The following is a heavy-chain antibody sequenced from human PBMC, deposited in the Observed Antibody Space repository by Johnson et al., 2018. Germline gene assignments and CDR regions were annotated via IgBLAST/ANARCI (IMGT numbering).Heavy chain of an antibody. D-gene: IGHD6-13*01. J-gene: IGHJ6*03. CDR3: ARHSFAAGTDYYYYRDV. Sequence: VQLVESGAEVKKPGESXKISCKGSGYSFTSYWIGWVRQMPGKGLEWLGIIYPGDSDTRYSPSFQGQVTISAAKSHSTAYLQWSSLKAPDTAMNYCARHSFAAGTDYYYYRDVWGKGTTVTVSS. V-gene: IGHV5-51*01. CDR1: GYSFTSYW. CDR2: IYPGDSDT.